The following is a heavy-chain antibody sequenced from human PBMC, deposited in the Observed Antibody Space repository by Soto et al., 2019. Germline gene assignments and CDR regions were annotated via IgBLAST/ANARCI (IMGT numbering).Heavy chain of an antibody. J-gene: IGHJ3*02. CDR1: GCTFTSYG. CDR3: ARVLARNAFDI. Sequence: GASVKVSCKASGCTFTSYGISWVRQAPGQGLEWMGWISAYNGNTNYAQKLQGRVTMTTDTSTSTTYMELRSLRFDDTAVYYCARVLARNAFDIWGQGTMVTVSS. D-gene: IGHD3-3*01. V-gene: IGHV1-18*01. CDR2: ISAYNGNT.